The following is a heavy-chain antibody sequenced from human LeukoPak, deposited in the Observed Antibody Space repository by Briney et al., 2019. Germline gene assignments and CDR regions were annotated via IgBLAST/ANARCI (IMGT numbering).Heavy chain of an antibody. J-gene: IGHJ4*02. V-gene: IGHV3-15*01. Sequence: PGGSLRLSCAASGFIFSTYGMHWVRQAPGKGLEWVGRIKSKTDGGTTDYAAPVKGRFTISRDDSKNTLYLQMNSLKTEDTAVYYCTTDRSYYDSSGYLLDYWGQGTLVTVSS. CDR2: IKSKTDGGTT. D-gene: IGHD3-22*01. CDR1: GFIFSTYG. CDR3: TTDRSYYDSSGYLLDY.